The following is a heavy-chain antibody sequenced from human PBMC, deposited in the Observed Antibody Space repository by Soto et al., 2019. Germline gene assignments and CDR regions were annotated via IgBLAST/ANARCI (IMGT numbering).Heavy chain of an antibody. V-gene: IGHV1-3*01. CDR2: INAGSGNT. J-gene: IGHJ4*02. D-gene: IGHD3-10*01. CDR1: GYTFTTYA. Sequence: QVQLVQSGPEVKRPGASVKVSCKSSGYTFTTYAIHWVRQAPGQRLQWMGWINAGSGNTKYSQDVQGRATFTRDTSATTSYMELSSLTSEDTAVYFCARVPPWGNSGSYYIQHYDSWGQGTLVTVSS. CDR3: ARVPPWGNSGSYYIQHYDS.